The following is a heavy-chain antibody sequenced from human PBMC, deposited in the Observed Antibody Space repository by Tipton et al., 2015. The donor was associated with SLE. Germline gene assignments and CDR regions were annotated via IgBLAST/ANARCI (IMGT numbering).Heavy chain of an antibody. CDR1: GFTFSSYA. Sequence: SLRLSCAASGFTFSSYAMSWVRQAPGKGLEWVSAISGSGGSTYYADSVKGRFTISRDNSKNTLYLQMNSLRAEDTAVYYCARDWGYCSGGSCYFDYWGQGTLVTVSS. CDR3: ARDWGYCSGGSCYFDY. CDR2: ISGSGGST. J-gene: IGHJ4*02. V-gene: IGHV3-23*01. D-gene: IGHD2-15*01.